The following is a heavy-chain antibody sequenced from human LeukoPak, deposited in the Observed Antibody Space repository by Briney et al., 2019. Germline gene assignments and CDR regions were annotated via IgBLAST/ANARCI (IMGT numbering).Heavy chain of an antibody. J-gene: IGHJ4*02. Sequence: GGSLRLSCAASGFTFSSYSINWVRQAPGKGLEWVSYISSSGTTIYYADSVKGRFTISRDDSKNTLYLQMNSLRAEDSAVYYCARASGSFDYWGQGTLVTVSS. V-gene: IGHV3-48*01. CDR1: GFTFSSYS. CDR3: ARASGSFDY. D-gene: IGHD1-26*01. CDR2: ISSSGTTI.